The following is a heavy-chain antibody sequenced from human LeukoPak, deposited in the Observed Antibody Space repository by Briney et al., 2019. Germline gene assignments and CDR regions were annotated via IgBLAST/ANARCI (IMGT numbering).Heavy chain of an antibody. CDR3: ASRVAARPDGYYYYYMDV. V-gene: IGHV1-69*05. CDR2: IIPIFGTA. J-gene: IGHJ6*03. D-gene: IGHD6-6*01. CDR1: GGTFSSYA. Sequence: PGASVKVSCKASGGTFSSYAISWVRQAPGQGLEWMGGIIPIFGTANYAQKLQGRVTITTDESTSTAYMEMSSLRSEDTAVYYCASRVAARPDGYYYYYMDVWGKGTTVTVSS.